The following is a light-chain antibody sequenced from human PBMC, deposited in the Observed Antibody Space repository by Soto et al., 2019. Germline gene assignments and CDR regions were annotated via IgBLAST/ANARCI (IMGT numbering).Light chain of an antibody. CDR3: QQLNSYPIT. CDR1: QGISSY. V-gene: IGKV1-9*01. CDR2: GAS. J-gene: IGKJ5*01. Sequence: DIQLTQSPSFLSASVGDRVTITCRASQGISSYLAWYQQKPGKAPKLLIYGASTLHSGVPSRFSGSGSGTELTLTISSLQPEDFATYYCQQLNSYPITFGQGTRLEIK.